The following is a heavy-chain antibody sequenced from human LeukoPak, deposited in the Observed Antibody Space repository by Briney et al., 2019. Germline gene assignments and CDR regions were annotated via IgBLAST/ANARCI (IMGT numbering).Heavy chain of an antibody. CDR2: SFLVGST. Sequence: SETLSLTCAVSGYSISSGYSWAWFGNPPGRGRKWIGRSFLVGSTYYNPSLKSRVTISVDTSKNQFSLKLSSVTAADTAVYYCARDVRMRCSSTSCNDPGWFDPWGQGTLVTVSS. J-gene: IGHJ5*02. CDR1: GYSISSGYS. CDR3: ARDVRMRCSSTSCNDPGWFDP. V-gene: IGHV4-38-2*02. D-gene: IGHD2-2*01.